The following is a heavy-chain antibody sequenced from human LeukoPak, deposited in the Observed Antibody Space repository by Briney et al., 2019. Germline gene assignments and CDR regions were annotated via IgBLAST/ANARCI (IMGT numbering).Heavy chain of an antibody. Sequence: SQTLSLTCTVSGGSISSGGYYWSWIRQHPGKGLEWIGYIYYSGSTYYNPSLKSRVTLSVDTSKNQFSLKLSSVTAADTAVYYCAREGMTTVTRGFDYWGQGTLVTVSS. D-gene: IGHD4-17*01. CDR2: IYYSGST. V-gene: IGHV4-31*03. CDR3: AREGMTTVTRGFDY. CDR1: GGSISSGGYY. J-gene: IGHJ4*02.